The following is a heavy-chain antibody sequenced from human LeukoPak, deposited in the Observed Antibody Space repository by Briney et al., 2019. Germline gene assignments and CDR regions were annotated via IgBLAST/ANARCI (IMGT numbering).Heavy chain of an antibody. CDR1: GFTFSGYG. CDR3: AKDGPPYNWNDNYFDY. J-gene: IGHJ4*02. CDR2: ISSTSYYI. V-gene: IGHV3-21*04. Sequence: GGSLRLSCAASGFTFSGYGMNWVRQAPGKGLEWVSSISSTSYYIYYADSVKGRFTISRDNAKNSLFLQMNSLRAEDTAVYYCAKDGPPYNWNDNYFDYWGQGTLVTVSS. D-gene: IGHD1-20*01.